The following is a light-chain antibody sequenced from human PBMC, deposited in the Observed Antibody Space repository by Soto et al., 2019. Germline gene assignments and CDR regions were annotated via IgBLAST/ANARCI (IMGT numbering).Light chain of an antibody. CDR1: QTVSSTS. J-gene: IGKJ1*01. Sequence: TQSPGTLSLSPGERATLSCRASQTVSSTSLAWYQQRPGQAPRLLIFDASTRVTGIPDRFSGSGSGTDFTLTISRLEPEDFAVYFCQLYAISPKTFGQGTKVDIK. V-gene: IGKV3-20*01. CDR3: QLYAISPKT. CDR2: DAS.